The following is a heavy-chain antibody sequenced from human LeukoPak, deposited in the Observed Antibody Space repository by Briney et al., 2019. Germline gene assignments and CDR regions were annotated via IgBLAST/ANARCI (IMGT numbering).Heavy chain of an antibody. CDR3: ARVSIGTGTFGY. Sequence: ASVKVSCKASGYTFTSYAMHWVRQAPGQRLEWMGWINAGNGNTKYSQKFQGRVTITRDTSASTAYMELSSLRSEDTAVYYCARVSIGTGTFGYWGQGTLVTVSS. CDR1: GYTFTSYA. D-gene: IGHD2-8*02. J-gene: IGHJ4*02. CDR2: INAGNGNT. V-gene: IGHV1-3*01.